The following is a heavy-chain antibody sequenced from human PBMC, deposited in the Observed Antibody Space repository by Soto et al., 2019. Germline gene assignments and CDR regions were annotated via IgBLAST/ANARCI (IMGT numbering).Heavy chain of an antibody. CDR3: ARSRAAGPGNWFDP. CDR2: ISTSSSTI. V-gene: IGHV3-48*02. D-gene: IGHD6-13*01. CDR1: GFTFSSYS. J-gene: IGHJ5*02. Sequence: PGGSLRLSCAASGFTFSSYSMNWVRQAPGKGLEWVSYISTSSSTIYYADSVKGRFTISRDNAKNSLYLQMNSLRDEDTAVYYCARSRAAGPGNWFDPWGQGTLVTVS.